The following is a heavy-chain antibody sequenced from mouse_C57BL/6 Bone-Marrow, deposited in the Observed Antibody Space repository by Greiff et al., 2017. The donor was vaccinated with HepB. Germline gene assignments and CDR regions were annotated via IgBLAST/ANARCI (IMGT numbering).Heavy chain of an antibody. CDR3: ARRTTVGAYWYFDV. CDR1: GFTFSDYG. D-gene: IGHD1-1*01. Sequence: EVKLMESGGGLVKPGGSLKLSCAASGFTFSDYGMHWVRQAPEKGLEWVAYISSGSSTIYYADTVKGRFTISRDNAKNTLFLQMTSLRSEDTAMYYCARRTTVGAYWYFDVWGTGTTVTVSS. J-gene: IGHJ1*03. V-gene: IGHV5-17*01. CDR2: ISSGSSTI.